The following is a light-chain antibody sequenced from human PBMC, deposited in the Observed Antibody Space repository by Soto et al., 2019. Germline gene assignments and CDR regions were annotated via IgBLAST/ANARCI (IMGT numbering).Light chain of an antibody. Sequence: IQLTQSPSTLSGSVGDRVTITARASQTISSVLAWYQQKPGKAPKLLIYKAYTLKSGVPSRFSGSGSGTEFTLTISSLQPEDFATYYCQQRHSYPITFGQRTRLAIK. CDR3: QQRHSYPIT. CDR2: KAY. CDR1: QTISSV. V-gene: IGKV1-5*03. J-gene: IGKJ5*01.